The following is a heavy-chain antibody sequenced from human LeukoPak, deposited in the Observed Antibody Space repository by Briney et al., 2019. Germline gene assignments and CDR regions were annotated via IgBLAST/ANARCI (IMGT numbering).Heavy chain of an antibody. V-gene: IGHV4-4*02. Sequence: PSGTLSLTCAVSGGSISSSNWWSWVRPPPGKGLEWIGEIYHSGSTNYNPSLKSRVTMSVDTSKNQFSLKLSSVTAADTAVYYCARDGGSVVYYYYYYMDVWGKGTTVTVSS. CDR2: IYHSGST. D-gene: IGHD2-2*01. CDR1: GGSISSSNW. CDR3: ARDGGSVVYYYYYYMDV. J-gene: IGHJ6*03.